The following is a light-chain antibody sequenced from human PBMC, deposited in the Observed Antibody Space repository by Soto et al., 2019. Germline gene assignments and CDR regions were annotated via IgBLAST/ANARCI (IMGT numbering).Light chain of an antibody. Sequence: EIGMTQSPATLSVSPGEGATLSCRASQSVSSKLAWYQQKPGQAPRLLIYGASTRATGIPARFSGSGSGTEFTLIISSLQSEDSAVYYCQQHNDWPTFGQGTRLEIK. J-gene: IGKJ5*01. CDR3: QQHNDWPT. CDR1: QSVSSK. V-gene: IGKV3-15*01. CDR2: GAS.